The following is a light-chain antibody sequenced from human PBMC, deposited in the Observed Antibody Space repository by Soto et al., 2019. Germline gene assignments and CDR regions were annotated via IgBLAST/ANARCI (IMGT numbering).Light chain of an antibody. Sequence: QSVLTQPASVSGSPGLSITISCTGSSSDVGGYNYVSWYQQHPGKAPRLMIYEVSNRPSGVSNRFSGSKSGNTASLTISGLQAEDEADYYCMSYGSSTTLFVFGTGTKVTVL. CDR1: SSDVGGYNY. J-gene: IGLJ1*01. V-gene: IGLV2-14*01. CDR2: EVS. CDR3: MSYGSSTTLFV.